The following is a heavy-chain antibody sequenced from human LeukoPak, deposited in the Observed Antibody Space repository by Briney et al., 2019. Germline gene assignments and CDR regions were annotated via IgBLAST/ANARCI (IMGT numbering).Heavy chain of an antibody. D-gene: IGHD6-13*01. V-gene: IGHV3-23*01. CDR1: GFTFSSYA. CDR2: INDSGT. Sequence: GGSLRLSCAASGFTFSSYAMSWVRHAPGKGLEWVSGINDSGTYYADSVKGRFTISRDNSKNTLYLQMNSLRAEDTAVYYCARAKVAAAGTVDWFDPWGQGTLVTVSS. CDR3: ARAKVAAAGTVDWFDP. J-gene: IGHJ5*02.